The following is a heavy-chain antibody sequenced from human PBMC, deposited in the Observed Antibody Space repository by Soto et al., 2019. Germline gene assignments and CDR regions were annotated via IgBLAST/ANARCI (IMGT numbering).Heavy chain of an antibody. V-gene: IGHV3-23*01. CDR1: GFTFSSHV. CDR3: AKDRRGAYCSGGICYSPDY. Sequence: EVQLWESGGGLVQPGGSLRLSCAVSGFTFSSHVMSWVRQAPGKGLEWVSAISGTGGTYYADSVKGRFTSSRDNSKNELYLQMNNLRDEDTAVYYCAKDRRGAYCSGGICYSPDYWGQGTLVIVSS. CDR2: ISGTGGT. J-gene: IGHJ4*02. D-gene: IGHD2-15*01.